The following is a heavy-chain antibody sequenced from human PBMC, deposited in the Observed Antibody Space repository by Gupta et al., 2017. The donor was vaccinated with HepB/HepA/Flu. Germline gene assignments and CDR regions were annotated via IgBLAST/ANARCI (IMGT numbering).Heavy chain of an antibody. CDR2: ISYDGRKN. CDR3: ARERNLYGLNV. Sequence: QVQLVESGGGVVQPGKSLRLSCAASGFTFSSYAMHWVRQAPGKGLEWVALISYDGRKNFHADSVKGRLTISRDNSKNTLYLQMNSLRADDTAVYYCARERNLYGLNVWGQGTKGTVSS. CDR1: GFTFSSYA. J-gene: IGHJ6*02. V-gene: IGHV3-30*04.